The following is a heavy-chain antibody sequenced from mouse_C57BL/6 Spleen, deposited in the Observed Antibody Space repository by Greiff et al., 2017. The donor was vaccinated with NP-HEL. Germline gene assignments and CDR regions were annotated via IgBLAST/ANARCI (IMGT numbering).Heavy chain of an antibody. J-gene: IGHJ4*01. D-gene: IGHD1-1*01. CDR3: ARRTTVVTPYAMDY. CDR2: ISARSGNT. Sequence: QVQLQQSGSQLARPGEEGKRAGESSGYTFTSYGISWVKQRTGQGLEWIGEISARSGNTDYNEKFKGKATLTADKSPSTAYMELRSLTSEDSAVYFCARRTTVVTPYAMDYWGQGTSVTVSS. V-gene: IGHV1-81*01. CDR1: GYTFTSYG.